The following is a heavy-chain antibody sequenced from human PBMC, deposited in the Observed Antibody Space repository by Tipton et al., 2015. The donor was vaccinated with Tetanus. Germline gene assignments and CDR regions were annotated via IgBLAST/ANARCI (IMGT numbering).Heavy chain of an antibody. CDR1: GGSISSSSYY. CDR2: IYYSGST. D-gene: IGHD2-15*01. Sequence: TLSLTCTVSGGSISSSSYYWGWIRQPPGKGLEWIGSIYYSGSTYYNPSLKSRVTISGDTSKNHFSLKLNSMTAADTAVYYCARHLKVVVIAYCYCGMGAWGPGPTVTVSS. CDR3: ARHLKVVVIAYCYCGMGA. J-gene: IGHJ6*02. V-gene: IGHV4-39*01.